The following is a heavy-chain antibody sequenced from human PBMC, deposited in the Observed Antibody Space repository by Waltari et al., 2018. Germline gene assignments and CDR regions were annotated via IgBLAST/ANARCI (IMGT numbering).Heavy chain of an antibody. D-gene: IGHD3-22*01. CDR1: GGSISSSSYY. Sequence: QLQLQESGPGLVKPSETLSLTCTVSGGSISSSSYYWGWIRQPPGKGLEWIGSIYYSGSTDYNPSLKIRVTISVDTSKNQFSLKLSSVTAADTAVYYCARYPYYYYDSSGYDYWGQGTLVTVSS. CDR2: IYYSGST. V-gene: IGHV4-39*01. J-gene: IGHJ4*02. CDR3: ARYPYYYYDSSGYDY.